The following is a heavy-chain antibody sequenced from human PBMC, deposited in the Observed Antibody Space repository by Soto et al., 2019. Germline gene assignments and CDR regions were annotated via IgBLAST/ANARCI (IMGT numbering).Heavy chain of an antibody. CDR1: GFTFSGSA. Sequence: GGSLRLSCAASGFTFSGSAMHWVRQASGKGLEWVGRIRSKANSYATAYAASVKGRFTISREDSKNTAYLQMNSLKTEDTAVYYCTRRPRVVVVAEDLNSYYYYGMDVWGQGTTVTVSS. D-gene: IGHD2-15*01. V-gene: IGHV3-73*01. J-gene: IGHJ6*02. CDR3: TRRPRVVVVAEDLNSYYYYGMDV. CDR2: IRSKANSYAT.